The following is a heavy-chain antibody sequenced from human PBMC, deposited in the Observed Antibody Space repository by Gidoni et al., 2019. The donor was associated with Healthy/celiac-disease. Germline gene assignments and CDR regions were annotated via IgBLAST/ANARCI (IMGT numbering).Heavy chain of an antibody. CDR1: GSSFTNYW. D-gene: IGHD2-15*01. J-gene: IGHJ5*02. CDR2: IYSGDSDT. V-gene: IGHV5-51*01. CDR3: ARLARLGGSSPLGGWFDP. Sequence: EVQLVQSGAEVQKPGESLKISCKGSGSSFTNYWIAWVRQMPGKGLEWMGIIYSGDSDTRYSPSFQGQVTSSADKSISTAYLQWSSLKASDTAIYYCARLARLGGSSPLGGWFDPWGQGTLVTVSS.